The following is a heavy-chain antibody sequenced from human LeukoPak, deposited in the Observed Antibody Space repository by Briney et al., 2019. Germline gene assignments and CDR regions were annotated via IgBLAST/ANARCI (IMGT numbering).Heavy chain of an antibody. CDR3: ARSDGYKITY. CDR1: GGSISSYY. J-gene: IGHJ4*02. V-gene: IGHV4-59*01. CDR2: IYYSGST. D-gene: IGHD5-24*01. Sequence: PSETLSLTCTVSGGSISSYYWSWIRQPPGKGLEWIGYIYYSGSTNYNPSLKSRVTISVDTSKNQFSLKLSSVTAADTAVYYCARSDGYKITYWGQGTLVIVSS.